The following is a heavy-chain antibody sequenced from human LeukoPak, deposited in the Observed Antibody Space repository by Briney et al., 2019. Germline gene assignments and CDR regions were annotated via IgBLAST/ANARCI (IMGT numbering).Heavy chain of an antibody. V-gene: IGHV2-5*01. D-gene: IGHD3-22*01. CDR1: GFSLSTSGVG. CDR2: IYWNDDK. CDR3: AHLDSSGYYPNFDY. Sequence: SGPTLVKPTQTLTPTCTFSGFSLSTSGVGVGWIRQPPGKALEWLALIYWNDDKRYSPSLKSRLTITKDTSKNQVVLTMTNMDPVDTATYYCAHLDSSGYYPNFDYWGQGTLVTVSS. J-gene: IGHJ4*02.